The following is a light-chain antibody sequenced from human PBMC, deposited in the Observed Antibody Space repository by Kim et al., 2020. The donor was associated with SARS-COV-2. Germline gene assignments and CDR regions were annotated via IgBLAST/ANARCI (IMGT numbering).Light chain of an antibody. J-gene: IGLJ3*02. V-gene: IGLV1-47*02. CDR3: ATWDDSLSAWV. Sequence: GQGVTISCSGRTANIGTNYVYWYQQLPGTAPKVLIFSNNQRPSGVPDRFSGSKSGASASLAISGLRPEDEADYFCATWDDSLSAWVFGGGTQLTVL. CDR1: TANIGTNY. CDR2: SNN.